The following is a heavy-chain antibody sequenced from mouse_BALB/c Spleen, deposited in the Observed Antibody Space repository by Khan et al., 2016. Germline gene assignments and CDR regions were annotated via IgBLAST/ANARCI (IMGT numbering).Heavy chain of an antibody. Sequence: VQLKESGPGLVKPSQSLSLTCTVTGYSITSDYAWNWIRQFPGNKLEWMGYISYSGSTSYNPSLKSRISITRDTSKNQFFLQLNSVTTEDTATDYCARETGPYAMDYLGQGTSVTVSS. V-gene: IGHV3-2*02. J-gene: IGHJ4*01. D-gene: IGHD4-1*01. CDR1: GYSITSDYA. CDR2: ISYSGST. CDR3: ARETGPYAMDY.